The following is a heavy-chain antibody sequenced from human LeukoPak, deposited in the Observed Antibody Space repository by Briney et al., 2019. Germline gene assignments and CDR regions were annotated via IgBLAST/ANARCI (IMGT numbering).Heavy chain of an antibody. CDR1: GLTVSSTY. D-gene: IGHD4-23*01. V-gene: IGHV3-15*01. CDR3: TTDEGVVTTFDP. CDR2: IKSKTDGGTT. J-gene: IGHJ5*02. Sequence: KAGGSLRLSCAASGLTVSSTYMSWVRQAPGKGLEWVGRIKSKTDGGTTDYAAPVKGRFTISRDDSKNTLYLQMNSLKTEDTAVYYCTTDEGVVTTFDPWGQGTLVTVSS.